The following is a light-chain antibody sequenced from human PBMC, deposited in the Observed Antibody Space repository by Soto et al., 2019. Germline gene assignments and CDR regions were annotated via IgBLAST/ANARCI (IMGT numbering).Light chain of an antibody. CDR3: SSYAGSNIYV. CDR1: SSDVGDYNY. CDR2: ELS. Sequence: QSALTQPPSASGSPGQSVTISCTGTSSDVGDYNYVSWYQQHPGKAAKLMIYELSKRPSGVPDRFSGSKSGNTASLTVSGLQAEDEADYYCSSYAGSNIYVFGSGTKLTVL. J-gene: IGLJ1*01. V-gene: IGLV2-8*01.